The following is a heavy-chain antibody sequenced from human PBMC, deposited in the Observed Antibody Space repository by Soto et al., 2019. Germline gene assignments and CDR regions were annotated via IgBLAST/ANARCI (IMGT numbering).Heavy chain of an antibody. CDR1: GFTFSTYT. D-gene: IGHD6-19*01. J-gene: IGHJ4*02. CDR2: LSYDGNHE. CDR3: ARASVAGTWGYYFDY. Sequence: QVHLVESGGGVVQPGRSLRLSCAASGFTFSTYTMHWVRQAPGKGLEWLAVLSYDGNHEYYADSVKGRFTISRDNSKNTLYLQMNSLRADDTAVFYCARASVAGTWGYYFDYWGQGALVAVSS. V-gene: IGHV3-30-3*01.